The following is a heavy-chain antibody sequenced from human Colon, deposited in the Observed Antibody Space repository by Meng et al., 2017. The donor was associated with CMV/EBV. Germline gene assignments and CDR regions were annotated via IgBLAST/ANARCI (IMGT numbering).Heavy chain of an antibody. D-gene: IGHD6-13*01. CDR1: GFTFSTFA. CDR3: VRSYSSSWHNFDY. J-gene: IGHJ4*02. CDR2: ISYDGSSE. Sequence: QGELVGSGGGVVQPGRSLRLSCAASGFTFSTFALHWVRQAPGKGLEWVAVISYDGSSEHYADSVKGQFTISRDNSKNTLYLQMNSLRTEDTSVYYCVRSYSSSWHNFDYWGQGTLVTVSS. V-gene: IGHV3-30*04.